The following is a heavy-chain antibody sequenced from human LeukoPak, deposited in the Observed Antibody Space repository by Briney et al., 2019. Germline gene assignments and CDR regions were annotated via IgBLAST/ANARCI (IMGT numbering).Heavy chain of an antibody. V-gene: IGHV3-15*01. D-gene: IGHD3-10*01. Sequence: GGSLRLSCAASGFTFSNAWTSWVRQAPGKGLEWVGRIKSKTDGGTTDYAAPVKGRFTISRDDSKNTLYLQMNSLKTEDTAVYYCRRYYYGSGSHDYWGQGTLVTVSS. CDR2: IKSKTDGGTT. CDR3: RRYYYGSGSHDY. CDR1: GFTFSNAW. J-gene: IGHJ4*02.